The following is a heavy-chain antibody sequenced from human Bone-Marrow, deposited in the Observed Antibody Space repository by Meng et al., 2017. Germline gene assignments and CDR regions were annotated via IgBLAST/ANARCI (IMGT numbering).Heavy chain of an antibody. D-gene: IGHD2-15*01. CDR1: GYTFITYY. V-gene: IGHV1-46*01. CDR2: IYPIGGGA. J-gene: IGHJ4*02. CDR3: ASAPYGSGGPCDY. Sequence: ASVKVSCKASGYTFITYYLHWVRQAPGQGLEWMGEIYPIGGGANSAQNFQGRVTMTRDTSTSTAYLELSSLRSDDTAVYYCASAPYGSGGPCDYWGRGTLVTVSS.